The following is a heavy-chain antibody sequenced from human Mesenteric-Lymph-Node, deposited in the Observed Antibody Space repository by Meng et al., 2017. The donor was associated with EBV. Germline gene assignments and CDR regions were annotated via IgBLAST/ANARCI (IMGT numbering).Heavy chain of an antibody. CDR2: MYYVGST. Sequence: LHLEESGPGLVKTSETLSLTCTVSGGSISSSTYYWGWVRQPPGKGLEWIGTMYYVGSTYYNPSLKSRVTISVDPPKNQFSLRLSSVTAADTAVYYCARADYFDTSGNIDFWGQGTLVTVSS. V-gene: IGHV4-39*01. CDR3: ARADYFDTSGNIDF. J-gene: IGHJ4*02. D-gene: IGHD3-22*01. CDR1: GGSISSSTYY.